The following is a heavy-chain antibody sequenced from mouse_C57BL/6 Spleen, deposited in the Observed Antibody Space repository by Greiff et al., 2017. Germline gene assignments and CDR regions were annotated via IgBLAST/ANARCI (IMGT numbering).Heavy chain of an antibody. CDR2: ISSGSSTI. Sequence: EVKLMESGGGLVKPGGSLKLSCAASGFTFSDYGMHWVRQAPEKGLEWVAYISSGSSTIYYADTVKGRFTISRDNAKNTLFLQMTSLRSEDAAMYYCGRNGYYVLFDYWGQGTTLTVSS. D-gene: IGHD2-3*01. V-gene: IGHV5-17*01. J-gene: IGHJ2*01. CDR3: GRNGYYVLFDY. CDR1: GFTFSDYG.